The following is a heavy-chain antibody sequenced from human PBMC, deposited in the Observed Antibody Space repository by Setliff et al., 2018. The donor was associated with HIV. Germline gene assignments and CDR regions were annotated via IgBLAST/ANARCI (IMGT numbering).Heavy chain of an antibody. CDR2: IHYGGFF. J-gene: IGHJ6*03. D-gene: IGHD3-3*01. CDR3: ARARFWSGYYTGDNYYYMDV. V-gene: IGHV4-39*07. CDR1: GGSFRSSRYY. Sequence: PSETLSLTCTVSGGSFRSSRYYWGWIRQPPGKGLEWIGNIHYGGFFWYNPSLKSRVAISLDTSKNQFSLKLSSVTAADTAVYYCARARFWSGYYTGDNYYYMDVWGKGTAVTVSS.